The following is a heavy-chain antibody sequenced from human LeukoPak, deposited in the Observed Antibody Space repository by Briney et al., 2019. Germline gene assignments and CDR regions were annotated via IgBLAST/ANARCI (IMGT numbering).Heavy chain of an antibody. V-gene: IGHV3-64*01. Sequence: GGSLRLSCAASGFTFSSYAMHWVRQATGEGLEYVSAISSNGGSTYYANSVKGRFTISGDNSKNTLYLQVGSLRAEDMAVYYCARDYCTNGVCYTSYFDYWGQGTLVTVSS. CDR1: GFTFSSYA. CDR2: ISSNGGST. J-gene: IGHJ4*02. D-gene: IGHD2-8*01. CDR3: ARDYCTNGVCYTSYFDY.